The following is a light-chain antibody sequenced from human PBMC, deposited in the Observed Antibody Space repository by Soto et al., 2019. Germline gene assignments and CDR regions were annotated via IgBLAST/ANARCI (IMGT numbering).Light chain of an antibody. CDR3: QQDNNWPAT. CDR2: GAS. Sequence: EIVMTQSPATLSVSPGERATLSCRASQSVSSNLAWYQQKPGQAPRLLIYGASTRATGIPARFSGSGCGTEFTLTISSLQSEDFAVYYCQQDNNWPATFGQGTKVEIK. J-gene: IGKJ1*01. CDR1: QSVSSN. V-gene: IGKV3-15*01.